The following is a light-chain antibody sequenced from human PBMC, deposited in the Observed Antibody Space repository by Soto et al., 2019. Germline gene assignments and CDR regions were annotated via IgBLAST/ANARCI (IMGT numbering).Light chain of an antibody. CDR3: QQFNNWPRT. J-gene: IGKJ1*01. Sequence: EIAMTQSPATLSVSPGERATLSCRASQSVSSKLALYQQIPGQAPRLLIYDASTRATGIPARFSGSGSGTEFTLTISSLQSEDFAVYYCQQFNNWPRTFGQGTKVEIK. CDR1: QSVSSK. V-gene: IGKV3-15*01. CDR2: DAS.